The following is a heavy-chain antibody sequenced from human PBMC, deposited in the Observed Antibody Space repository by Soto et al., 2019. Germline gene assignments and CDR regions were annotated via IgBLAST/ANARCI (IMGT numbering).Heavy chain of an antibody. Sequence: ASVKVSCKASGYTFTSYGISWVRQAPGQGLEWMGWISAYNGNTNYAQKLQGRVTMTTDTSTSTAYMELRSLRSDDTAVYYCARDRYGSPGYYYYYMDVWGKGTTVTVSS. D-gene: IGHD3-10*01. CDR3: ARDRYGSPGYYYYYMDV. CDR2: ISAYNGNT. CDR1: GYTFTSYG. J-gene: IGHJ6*03. V-gene: IGHV1-18*01.